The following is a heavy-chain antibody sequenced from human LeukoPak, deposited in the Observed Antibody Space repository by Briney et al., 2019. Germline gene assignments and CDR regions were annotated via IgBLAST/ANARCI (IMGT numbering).Heavy chain of an antibody. Sequence: GGSLRLSCAASGFTFSNYGMHWVRQAPGKGLEWVAFIRYDGRNKYYADSVKGRFTISRDNSKNTLYLQMNSLRAEDTALYYCARDAVLRNIAAAGYFDYWGQGTLVTVSS. CDR2: IRYDGRNK. J-gene: IGHJ4*02. V-gene: IGHV3-30*02. CDR1: GFTFSNYG. D-gene: IGHD6-13*01. CDR3: ARDAVLRNIAAAGYFDY.